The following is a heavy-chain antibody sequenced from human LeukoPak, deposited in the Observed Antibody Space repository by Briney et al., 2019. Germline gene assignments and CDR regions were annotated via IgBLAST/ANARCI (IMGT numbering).Heavy chain of an antibody. V-gene: IGHV3-30-3*01. Sequence: GRSLRLSCAASGFTFSSYAMHWVRQAPGKGLEWVAVISYDGSNKYYADSVKGRFTISRDNSKNTLFVQMNSLRTEDTAVHYCARSGVQWQWLLTYDAFDIWGQGTMVTVSS. CDR3: ARSGVQWQWLLTYDAFDI. J-gene: IGHJ3*02. CDR1: GFTFSSYA. D-gene: IGHD6-19*01. CDR2: ISYDGSNK.